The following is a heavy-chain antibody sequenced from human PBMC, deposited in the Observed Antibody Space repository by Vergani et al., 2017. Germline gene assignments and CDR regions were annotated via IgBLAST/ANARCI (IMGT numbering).Heavy chain of an antibody. J-gene: IGHJ4*02. V-gene: IGHV3-23*01. Sequence: EVQLLESGGGLVQPGGSLRLSCAASGFTFSSYAMSWVRQAPGKGLEWVSAISGSGGSTYYADSVKGRFTISSETSKNTLYRQMNSLIAEDTAVYYCAKGPGVADCFDYWGQGTLVTVSS. CDR2: ISGSGGST. CDR1: GFTFSSYA. CDR3: AKGPGVADCFDY. D-gene: IGHD3-10*01.